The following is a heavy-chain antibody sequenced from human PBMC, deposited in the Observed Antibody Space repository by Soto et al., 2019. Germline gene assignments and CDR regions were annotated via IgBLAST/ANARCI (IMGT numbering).Heavy chain of an antibody. D-gene: IGHD3-16*01. CDR1: GFTFSSYA. CDR2: ISYDGSNK. CDR3: AKQTGVRFDY. V-gene: IGHV3-30-3*01. Sequence: QVQLVESGGGVVQPGRSLRLSCAASGFTFSSYAMHWVRQAPGKGLEWVAVISYDGSNKYYADSVKGRFTISRDNSKNTLYLQMNSLRAEDTAVYYCAKQTGVRFDYWGQRTLVTVSS. J-gene: IGHJ4*02.